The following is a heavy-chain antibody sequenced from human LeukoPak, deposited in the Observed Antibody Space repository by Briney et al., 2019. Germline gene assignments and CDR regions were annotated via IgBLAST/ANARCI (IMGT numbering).Heavy chain of an antibody. Sequence: GGSLRLSCAASGFTFSSYAMSWVRQAPGKGLEWAANIQQDGSEKYYVDSVKGRFTISRDNAKNSLYLQMNSLRAEDTAVYYCAREVRTFDYWGQGTLVTVSS. CDR1: GFTFSSYA. D-gene: IGHD3-10*01. V-gene: IGHV3-7*05. CDR3: AREVRTFDY. CDR2: IQQDGSEK. J-gene: IGHJ4*02.